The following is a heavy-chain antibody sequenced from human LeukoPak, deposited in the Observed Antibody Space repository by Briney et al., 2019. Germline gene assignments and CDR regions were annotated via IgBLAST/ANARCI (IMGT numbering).Heavy chain of an antibody. D-gene: IGHD3-3*01. Sequence: SETLSLTFTVSGGSISSYYWSWIRQPPGKGLEWIGYIYYSGSTNYNPSLKSRVTISVDTSKNQFSLKLSSVTAADTAVYYCARGGTIFGVVIPNWFDPWGQGTLVTVSS. V-gene: IGHV4-59*01. CDR3: ARGGTIFGVVIPNWFDP. J-gene: IGHJ5*02. CDR1: GGSISSYY. CDR2: IYYSGST.